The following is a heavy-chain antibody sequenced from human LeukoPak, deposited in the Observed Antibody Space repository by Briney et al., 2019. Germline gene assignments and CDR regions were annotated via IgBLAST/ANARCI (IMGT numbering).Heavy chain of an antibody. J-gene: IGHJ5*02. D-gene: IGHD3-22*01. Sequence: GGSLRLSCAASGFTFSSYGMHWVRQAPGKGLEWVAFIRYDGSNKYYADSVKGRFTISRDSSKNTLYLQMNSLRAEDTAVYYCARGEDSSGYRNWFDPWGQGTLVTVSS. CDR2: IRYDGSNK. CDR3: ARGEDSSGYRNWFDP. V-gene: IGHV3-30*02. CDR1: GFTFSSYG.